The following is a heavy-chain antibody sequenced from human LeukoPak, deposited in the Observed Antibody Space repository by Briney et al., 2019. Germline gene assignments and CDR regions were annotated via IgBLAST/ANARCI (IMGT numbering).Heavy chain of an antibody. CDR1: GFTFSSYA. V-gene: IGHV3-64D*06. D-gene: IGHD2-15*01. Sequence: GGSLRLSCSASGFTFSSYAMHWVRQAPGKGMEYVSAISSNGGSTYYADSVKGRFTISRDNCKNTLYLQMSSLRAEDTAVYYCVKGLGYCSGGSCYTATDYWGQGTLVTVSS. J-gene: IGHJ4*02. CDR2: ISSNGGST. CDR3: VKGLGYCSGGSCYTATDY.